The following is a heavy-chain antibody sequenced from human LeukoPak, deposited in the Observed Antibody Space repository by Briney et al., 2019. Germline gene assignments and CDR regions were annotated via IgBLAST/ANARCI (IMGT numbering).Heavy chain of an antibody. CDR1: GFTFSNYG. Sequence: PGRSLRLSCAASGFTFSNYGMHWVRQAPGKGLEWVTLISYGGSNKYYADSVKGRFTISRDNSKNTLYLQMNSLRAEDTAVYYCAKDYRPHDFWSGLVDYWGQGTLVTVSS. CDR3: AKDYRPHDFWSGLVDY. CDR2: ISYGGSNK. D-gene: IGHD3-3*01. V-gene: IGHV3-30*18. J-gene: IGHJ4*02.